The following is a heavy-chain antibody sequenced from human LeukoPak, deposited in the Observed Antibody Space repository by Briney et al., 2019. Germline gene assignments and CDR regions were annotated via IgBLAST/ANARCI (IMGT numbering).Heavy chain of an antibody. J-gene: IGHJ4*02. CDR2: KKQDGSEK. Sequence: PGGSLRLSCAASGFTFSSYWMSWVRQAPGKGLEWVANKKQDGSEKYYVDSVKGRFTISRDNAKNSLYLQMNSLRAEDTAVYYCARLLWFGEDYFDYWGQGTLVTVSS. V-gene: IGHV3-7*01. D-gene: IGHD3-10*01. CDR1: GFTFSSYW. CDR3: ARLLWFGEDYFDY.